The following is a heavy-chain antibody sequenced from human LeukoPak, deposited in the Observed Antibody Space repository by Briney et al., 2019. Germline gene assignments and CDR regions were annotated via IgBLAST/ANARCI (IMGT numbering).Heavy chain of an antibody. V-gene: IGHV3-23*01. J-gene: IGHJ4*02. CDR2: VSGSGGST. CDR3: AKANYYDNSGYYYFDY. D-gene: IGHD3-22*01. CDR1: GFSFSNYA. Sequence: GGSLRLSCAASGFSFSNYAMSWVRQAPGKGLEWVSGVSGSGGSTYYADSVQGRFTISRDKSKNTLYLQMNSPRVEDTALYYCAKANYYDNSGYYYFDYWGQGTLVTVSS.